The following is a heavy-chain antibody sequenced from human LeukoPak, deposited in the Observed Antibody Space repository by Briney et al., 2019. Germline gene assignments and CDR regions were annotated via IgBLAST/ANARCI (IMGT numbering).Heavy chain of an antibody. CDR2: IVVGSGNT. Sequence: ASVKVSCKASGFTFTSSAVQWVRQARGQRLEWIGWIVVGSGNTNYAQKFQERVTITRDMSTSTAYMELSSLRSEDTAVYYCAEEKITYYYDSSGYYRYFEYWGQGTLVTVSS. V-gene: IGHV1-58*01. J-gene: IGHJ4*02. D-gene: IGHD3-22*01. CDR1: GFTFTSSA. CDR3: AEEKITYYYDSSGYYRYFEY.